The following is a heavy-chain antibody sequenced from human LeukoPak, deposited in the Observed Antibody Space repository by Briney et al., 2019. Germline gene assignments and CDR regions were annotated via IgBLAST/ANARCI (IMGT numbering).Heavy chain of an antibody. CDR1: GYTFTSYG. CDR3: ARDPYSSSWPGTAFDI. CDR2: ISAYNGNT. Sequence: ASVKVSCKASGYTFTSYGISWVRQAPGQELEWMGWISAYNGNTNYAQKLQGRVTMTTDTSTSTAYMELRSLRAEDTAVYYCARDPYSSSWPGTAFDIWGQGTMVTVSS. D-gene: IGHD6-13*01. J-gene: IGHJ3*02. V-gene: IGHV1-18*01.